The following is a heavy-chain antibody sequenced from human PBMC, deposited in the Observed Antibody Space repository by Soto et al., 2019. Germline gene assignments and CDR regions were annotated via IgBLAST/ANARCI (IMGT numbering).Heavy chain of an antibody. D-gene: IGHD1-1*01. J-gene: IGHJ6*02. CDR3: ARCRDAYKLGNV. CDR2: IHPSGST. V-gene: IGHV4-34*01. Sequence: QVQLQQWGAGLLKPSETLSLTCAVSGGSLSDYYWPWIRQSPGKGLEWIGEIHPSGSTNYNPSLRSRVTISLDTSKNQLSLKLTSLTAADTAVYYCARCRDAYKLGNVWGHGTTVTVSS. CDR1: GGSLSDYY.